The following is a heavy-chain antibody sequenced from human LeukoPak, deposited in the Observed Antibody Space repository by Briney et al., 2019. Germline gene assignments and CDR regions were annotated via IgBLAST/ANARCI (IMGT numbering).Heavy chain of an antibody. Sequence: GGSLRLSCAGSGFTMSTNAMSWVRQAPGKGLEWVSAIGGSVDKTHYADSVKGRFTISRDNSMNTLYLQMNSLRAEDTAIYFCAKDIWRWAFDIWGQGTMVTVSS. CDR1: GFTMSTNA. CDR2: IGGSVDKT. CDR3: AKDIWRWAFDI. D-gene: IGHD5-24*01. J-gene: IGHJ3*02. V-gene: IGHV3-23*01.